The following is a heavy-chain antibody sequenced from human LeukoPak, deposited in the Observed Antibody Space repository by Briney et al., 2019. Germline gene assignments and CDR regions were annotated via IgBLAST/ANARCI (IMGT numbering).Heavy chain of an antibody. CDR2: VSDTGRT. V-gene: IGHV4-59*01. D-gene: IGHD3-16*01. CDR1: SGFSTHYY. J-gene: IGHJ4*02. CDR3: TKGYYEPFDV. Sequence: SETLSLTCTVSSGFSTHYYWNWIRQPPGKRLEWIGCVSDTGRTTYNPSLKSRLTISVDTSKRQFSLTLTSLTAADAAVYYCTKGYYEPFDVWGQGILVTVSS.